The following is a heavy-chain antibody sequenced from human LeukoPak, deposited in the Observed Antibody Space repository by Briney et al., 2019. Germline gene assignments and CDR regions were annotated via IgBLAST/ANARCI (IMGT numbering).Heavy chain of an antibody. Sequence: GGSLRLSCAASGFTVSSSYMSWVRQAPGKGLEWVSVIYSGGSTYYADSVKGRFAISRDNSQNTLYLQMNSLRAEDTAVYYCARGSHYDSSGFTLFDLWGRGTLVTVS. CDR2: IYSGGST. D-gene: IGHD3-22*01. J-gene: IGHJ2*01. V-gene: IGHV3-66*01. CDR1: GFTVSSSY. CDR3: ARGSHYDSSGFTLFDL.